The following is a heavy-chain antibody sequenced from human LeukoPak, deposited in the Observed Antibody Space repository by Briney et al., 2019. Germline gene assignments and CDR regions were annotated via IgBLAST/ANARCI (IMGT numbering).Heavy chain of an antibody. CDR1: GGTFSSYA. J-gene: IGHJ4*02. D-gene: IGHD6-19*01. CDR3: ARALWLAPFDY. V-gene: IGHV1-69*04. Sequence: ASVKVSCKASGGTFSSYAISWVRQAPGQGLEWMGRIIPILGIANYAQKFQGRVTITADKSTSTAYMELSSLRSDDTTVYYCARALWLAPFDYWGQGTLVTVSS. CDR2: IIPILGIA.